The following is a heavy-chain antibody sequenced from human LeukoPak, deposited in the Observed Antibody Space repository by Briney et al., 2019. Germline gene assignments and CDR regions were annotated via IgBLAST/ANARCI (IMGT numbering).Heavy chain of an antibody. CDR3: TSASYYDILTGQSLTDFDY. Sequence: GGSLRLSCTASGFTFGDYAMSWVRQAPGKGLEWVGFIRSKAYGGTTEYAASVKGRFTISRDDSKSIAYLQMNSLKTEDTAVYYCTSASYYDILTGQSLTDFDYWGQGTLVTASS. D-gene: IGHD3-9*01. J-gene: IGHJ4*02. CDR1: GFTFGDYA. CDR2: IRSKAYGGTT. V-gene: IGHV3-49*04.